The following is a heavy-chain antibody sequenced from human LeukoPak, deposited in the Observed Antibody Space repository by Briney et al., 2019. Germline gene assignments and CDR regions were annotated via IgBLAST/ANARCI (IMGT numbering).Heavy chain of an antibody. CDR1: GITLSNYG. D-gene: IGHD2/OR15-2a*01. CDR2: LSGSGGGT. Sequence: GGSLRLSCAVSGITLSNYGMSGVRQAPGKGREWVAGLSGSGGGTNYADSVQGRFTISRDNPKNTLYLQMNSLRAEDTAVYFCAKRGVVIRVFLVGFHKEAYYFASWGQGALVTVSS. J-gene: IGHJ4*02. V-gene: IGHV3-23*01. CDR3: AKRGVVIRVFLVGFHKEAYYFAS.